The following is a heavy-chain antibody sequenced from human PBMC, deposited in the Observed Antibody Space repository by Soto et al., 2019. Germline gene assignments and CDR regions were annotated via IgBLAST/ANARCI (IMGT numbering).Heavy chain of an antibody. CDR3: ASFVPDPYQLTTGYYYYYMDV. CDR1: GFTFSSYW. D-gene: IGHD2-2*01. V-gene: IGHV3-7*01. CDR2: IKQDGSEK. Sequence: HLGGSLRLSCAASGFTFSSYWMSWVRQAPGKGLEWVANIKQDGSEKYYVDSVKGRFTISRDNAKNSLYLQMNSLRAEDTAVYYCASFVPDPYQLTTGYYYYYMDVWGKGTTVTVSS. J-gene: IGHJ6*03.